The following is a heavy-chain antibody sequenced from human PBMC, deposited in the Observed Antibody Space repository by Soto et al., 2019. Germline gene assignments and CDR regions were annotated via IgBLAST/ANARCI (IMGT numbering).Heavy chain of an antibody. CDR2: IYYSGST. V-gene: IGHV4-59*12. J-gene: IGHJ4*02. Sequence: SETLSLTCTVSGGSISSYYWSWIRQPPGKGLEWIGYIYYSGSTNYNPSLKSRVTISRDDSKKTAYLQMNSLESEDTAVYYCSRDDSDWFFNWGRGTLVTVSS. CDR3: SRDDSDWFFN. CDR1: GGSISSYY. D-gene: IGHD3-9*01.